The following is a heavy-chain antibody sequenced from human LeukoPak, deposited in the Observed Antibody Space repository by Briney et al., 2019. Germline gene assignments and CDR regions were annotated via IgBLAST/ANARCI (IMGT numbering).Heavy chain of an antibody. CDR2: ISSSSSYI. D-gene: IGHD4-17*01. V-gene: IGHV3-21*01. CDR1: GFTFSSYS. CDR3: ARGPTVTTDY. Sequence: GGSLRLSCAASGFTFSSYSMNWVRQAPGKGLEWVSSISSSSSYIYYADSVKGRFTISRDNAENSLYLQMNSLRAEDTAVYYCARGPTVTTDYWGQGTLVTVSS. J-gene: IGHJ4*02.